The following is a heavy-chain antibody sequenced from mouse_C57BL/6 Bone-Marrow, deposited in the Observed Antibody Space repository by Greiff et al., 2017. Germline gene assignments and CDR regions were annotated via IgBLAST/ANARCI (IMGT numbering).Heavy chain of an antibody. CDR1: GFNIKDDY. V-gene: IGHV14-4*01. Sequence: VQLQQSGAELVRPGASVKLSCTASGFNIKDDYMHWVKQRPEQGLAWIGWIDPENGDTEYASKFQGKATITADTSSNTAYLQLSSLTSEDTAVYYCTTAYGSSYGFAYWGQGTLVTVSA. CDR2: IDPENGDT. J-gene: IGHJ3*01. CDR3: TTAYGSSYGFAY. D-gene: IGHD1-1*01.